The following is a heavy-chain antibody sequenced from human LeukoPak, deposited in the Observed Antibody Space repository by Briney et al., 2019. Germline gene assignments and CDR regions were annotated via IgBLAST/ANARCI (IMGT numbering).Heavy chain of an antibody. CDR1: GGSISNYY. D-gene: IGHD5-12*01. Sequence: PSETLSLTCTVSGGSISNYYWSWIRQPPGKGLEWIGYIYYSGSTNYNPSLKSRVTISVDTSKNQFSLKLSSVTAADTAVYYCARGGYDKYYYYYYGMDVWGQGTTVTVSS. CDR2: IYYSGST. CDR3: ARGGYDKYYYYYYGMDV. J-gene: IGHJ6*02. V-gene: IGHV4-59*01.